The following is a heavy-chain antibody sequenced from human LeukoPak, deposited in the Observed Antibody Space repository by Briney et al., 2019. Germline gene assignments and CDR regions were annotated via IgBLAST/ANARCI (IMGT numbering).Heavy chain of an antibody. CDR1: GFSFNDYS. D-gene: IGHD1-26*01. V-gene: IGHV3-48*04. J-gene: IGHJ4*02. Sequence: GGSLRLSCVASGFSFNDYSMNWVRQAPGKGLEWISYITSSSSSIYYADSVKGRFTISRDNAKNSLYLQMNSLRAEDTAVYYCARDRYVGAATAGDSDSWGQGTLVTVSS. CDR3: ARDRYVGAATAGDSDS. CDR2: ITSSSSSI.